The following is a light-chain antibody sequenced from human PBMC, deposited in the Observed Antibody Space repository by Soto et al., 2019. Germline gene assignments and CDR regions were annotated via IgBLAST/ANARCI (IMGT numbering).Light chain of an antibody. V-gene: IGLV2-14*01. Sequence: QSALTQPASVSGTPGQSITISCTGSNSDVGIYDFVSWYQHHPGRAPKLIVSEVSHRPSGVSNRFSGSKSGNTASLTVSGLQAEDEADYCCSSYAVNNKVVFGGGTKLTVL. CDR1: NSDVGIYDF. J-gene: IGLJ2*01. CDR2: EVS. CDR3: SSYAVNNKVV.